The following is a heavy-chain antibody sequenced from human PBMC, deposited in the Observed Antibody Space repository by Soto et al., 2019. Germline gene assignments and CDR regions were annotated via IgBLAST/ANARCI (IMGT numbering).Heavy chain of an antibody. CDR1: GYTFTSYD. CDR2: MNPNSGNT. V-gene: IGHV1-8*01. D-gene: IGHD3-3*01. Sequence: ASVKVSCKASGYTFTSYDINWVRQATGQGLEWMGWMNPNSGNTGYAQKFQGRVTMTRNTSISTAYMELSSLRSEDTAVYYCARVAHYDFWSGYPYYYYGMDVWGQGTTVTVSS. CDR3: ARVAHYDFWSGYPYYYYGMDV. J-gene: IGHJ6*02.